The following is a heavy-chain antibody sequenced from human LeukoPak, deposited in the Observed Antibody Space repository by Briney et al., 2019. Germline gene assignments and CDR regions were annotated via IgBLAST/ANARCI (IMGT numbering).Heavy chain of an antibody. D-gene: IGHD3-10*01. CDR1: GFTFSSYS. CDR3: ARDRNLWFGELSDPFFYYGMDV. V-gene: IGHV3-21*01. CDR2: ISSSSSYI. J-gene: IGHJ6*04. Sequence: GGSLRLSCAASGFTFSSYSMNWVRQAPGKGLEWVSSISSSSSYIYYADSVKDRFTISRDNAKNSLYLQMNSLRAEDTAVYYCARDRNLWFGELSDPFFYYGMDVWGKGTTVTVSS.